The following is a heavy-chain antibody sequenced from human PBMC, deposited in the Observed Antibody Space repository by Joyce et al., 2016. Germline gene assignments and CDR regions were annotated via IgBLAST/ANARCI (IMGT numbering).Heavy chain of an antibody. CDR1: GFTFRSYW. V-gene: IGHV3-74*01. J-gene: IGHJ5*02. Sequence: EVHLVESGGGLVQPGGSPRLSCAASGFTFRSYWMHWVRQAPGKGRVWVSRINSDGNNTTYADSVKGRFTISRDNAKNTVYLQMNSLRAEDTAVYYCARGKGTGFDPWGQGTLVTVSS. CDR3: ARGKGTGFDP. CDR2: INSDGNNT. D-gene: IGHD1-1*01.